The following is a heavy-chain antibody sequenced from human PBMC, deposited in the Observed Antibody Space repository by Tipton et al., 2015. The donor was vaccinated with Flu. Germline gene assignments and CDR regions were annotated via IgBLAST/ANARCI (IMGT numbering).Heavy chain of an antibody. CDR3: AGELWFGNHDSLDV. J-gene: IGHJ3*01. Sequence: SLRLSCAASGFTFSLYWMTWVRQAPGRGLEWVANIKEDGSEKYYVDSVKGRFTISRDNTKNSLYLQMSSLRPEDTAVYYCAGELWFGNHDSLDVWGRGTMVTVSS. CDR2: IKEDGSEK. V-gene: IGHV3-7*01. CDR1: GFTFSLYW. D-gene: IGHD3-10*01.